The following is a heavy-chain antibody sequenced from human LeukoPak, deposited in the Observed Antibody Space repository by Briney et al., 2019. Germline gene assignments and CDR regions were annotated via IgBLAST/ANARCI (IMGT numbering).Heavy chain of an antibody. J-gene: IGHJ4*02. V-gene: IGHV3-23*01. CDR1: GFTFSNYA. D-gene: IGHD2-2*01. CDR3: AKTYCSSSSCYHFDY. CDR2: ISGSGGST. Sequence: GSLRLSCAASGFTFSNYAMNWVRQVPGKGLEWVSAISGSGGSTYSADCVKGRFTISRDNSKNTLYLQMNSLRAEDTAVYYCAKTYCSSSSCYHFDYWGQGALVTVSS.